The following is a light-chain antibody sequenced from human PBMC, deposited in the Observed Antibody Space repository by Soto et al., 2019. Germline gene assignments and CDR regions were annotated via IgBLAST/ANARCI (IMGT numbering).Light chain of an antibody. CDR2: AAS. CDR1: QSISSY. Sequence: DIQMTQSPSSLSASVGEIVTITCRASQSISSYLNWYQQKPGKAPKLLIYAASSLQSGVPSRFSGSGSGTDFTLTISSLQPEDFATYYCQQSYSTTITFGQGTRLEIK. V-gene: IGKV1-39*01. CDR3: QQSYSTTIT. J-gene: IGKJ5*01.